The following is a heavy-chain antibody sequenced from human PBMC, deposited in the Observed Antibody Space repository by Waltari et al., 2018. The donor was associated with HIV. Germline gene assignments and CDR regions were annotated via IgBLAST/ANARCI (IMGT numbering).Heavy chain of an antibody. J-gene: IGHJ4*02. CDR3: ARDLGAGSLRGTL. CDR2: ILPIFGVS. V-gene: IGHV1-69*01. Sequence: QVQLVQSGAEVKKPGSSVKVSYEASGGTFTTYPISWVRQAPGQGLEWMGGILPIFGVSNYAQKFQGRVTITADESTSTAYMELSSLRSEDTAVYYCARDLGAGSLRGTLWGQGTLVIVSS. CDR1: GGTFTTYP. D-gene: IGHD3-10*01.